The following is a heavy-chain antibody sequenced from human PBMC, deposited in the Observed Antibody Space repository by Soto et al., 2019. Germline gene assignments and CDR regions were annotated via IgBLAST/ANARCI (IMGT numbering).Heavy chain of an antibody. CDR1: GYTFTGYY. D-gene: IGHD3-10*01. CDR2: INPNSGGT. J-gene: IGHJ3*02. Sequence: QVQLVQSGAEVKKPGASVKVSCKASGYTFTGYYMHWVRQAPGQGLEWMGWINPNSGGTNYAQKFQGWVPMTRDTSISTAYMELSRLRSDDTAVYYCARETRITMVRGVLSRAFDIWGQGTMVTVSS. CDR3: ARETRITMVRGVLSRAFDI. V-gene: IGHV1-2*04.